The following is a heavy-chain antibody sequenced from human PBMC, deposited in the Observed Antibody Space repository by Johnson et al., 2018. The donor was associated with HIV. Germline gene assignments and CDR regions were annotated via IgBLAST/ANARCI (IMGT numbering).Heavy chain of an antibody. CDR1: GFTFSSYD. V-gene: IGHV3-30*18. J-gene: IGHJ3*02. Sequence: QVQLVESGGGVVQPGRSLRLSCAASGFTFSSYDMHWVRQAPGQGLEWVAVISYDGSNNYYADSVKGRFTISRDNSKNKLYLQVTSLRAEDTAVYYCAKPPSMGADAFDIWGQGTAVTVSS. D-gene: IGHD3-16*01. CDR2: ISYDGSNN. CDR3: AKPPSMGADAFDI.